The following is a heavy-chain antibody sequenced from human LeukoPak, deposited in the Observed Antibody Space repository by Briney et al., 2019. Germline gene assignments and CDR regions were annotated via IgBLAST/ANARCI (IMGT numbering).Heavy chain of an antibody. J-gene: IGHJ4*02. CDR2: INTDGSST. CDR3: ARATFRVGTTSAPGDY. CDR1: GFTFSNYW. V-gene: IGHV3-74*01. Sequence: GGSLRLSCAASGFTFSNYWMHWVLQAPGKGLVYVSRINTDGSSTSYADSVKGRFTISRDNAKNTLYLQMNSLRAEDTAVYYCARATFRVGTTSAPGDYWGQGTLVTVSS. D-gene: IGHD1-26*01.